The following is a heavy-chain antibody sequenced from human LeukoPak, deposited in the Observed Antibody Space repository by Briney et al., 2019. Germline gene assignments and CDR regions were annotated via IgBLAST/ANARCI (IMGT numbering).Heavy chain of an antibody. V-gene: IGHV3-21*01. Sequence: GGSLRLSCTASGFTFSSYDINWVRQAPGTGLEWVSSISSSSSYIYYADSVKGRFTISRDNAKNSPYLQMNSLRAEDTAVYYCHSLEWSRWGQGTLVTVSS. CDR3: HSLEWSR. CDR1: GFTFSSYD. J-gene: IGHJ4*02. CDR2: ISSSSSYI. D-gene: IGHD3-3*01.